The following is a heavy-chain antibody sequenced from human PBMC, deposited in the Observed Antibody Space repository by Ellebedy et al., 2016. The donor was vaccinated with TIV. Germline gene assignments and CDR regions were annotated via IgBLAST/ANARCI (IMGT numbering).Heavy chain of an antibody. D-gene: IGHD2-2*01. J-gene: IGHJ6*02. CDR2: MNPNSGNT. CDR3: ARARGGTSLYGMDV. V-gene: IGHV1-8*01. CDR1: GYTFTSYD. Sequence: ASVKVSCXASGYTFTSYDINWVRQATGQGLEWMGWMNPNSGNTGYAQKFQGRVTMTTDTSTSTAYMELSRLRSDDTAVYYCARARGGTSLYGMDVWGQGTTVTVSS.